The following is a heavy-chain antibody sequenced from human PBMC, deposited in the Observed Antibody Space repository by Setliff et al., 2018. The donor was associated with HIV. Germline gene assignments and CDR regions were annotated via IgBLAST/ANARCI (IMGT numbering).Heavy chain of an antibody. CDR2: FYTSWTT. Sequence: SETLSLTCSVSGGSLSSGSHYCTWLRQAAGKGLEWIGHFYTSWTTNYNPSLESRVTISVDTSKNQFSLKLSSVTAADAAVYYCGTAMYYYYGLDVWGQGIRVTVSS. V-gene: IGHV4-61*09. CDR3: GTAMYYYYGLDV. CDR1: GGSLSSGSHY. D-gene: IGHD2-2*01. J-gene: IGHJ6*02.